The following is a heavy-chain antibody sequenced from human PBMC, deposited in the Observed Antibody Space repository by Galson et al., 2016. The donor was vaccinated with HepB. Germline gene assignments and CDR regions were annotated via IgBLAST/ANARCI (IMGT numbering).Heavy chain of an antibody. CDR3: AHFGDREYFQD. V-gene: IGHV3-15*01. CDR1: GCSFTNAW. J-gene: IGHJ1*01. CDR2: IKRKVDGGTT. D-gene: IGHD3-10*01. Sequence: SLRLSCAASGCSFTNAWMSWIRQAPGKGLEWVGLIKRKVDGGTTQYAAPVKGKFTISRDDSRNTLSLPLNSLKIEDTALYYCAHFGDREYFQDWGQGTLVTVSS.